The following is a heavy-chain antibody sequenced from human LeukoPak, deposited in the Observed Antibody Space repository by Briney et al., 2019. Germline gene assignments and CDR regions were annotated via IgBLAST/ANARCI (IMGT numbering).Heavy chain of an antibody. CDR1: GGSISSGAYY. J-gene: IGHJ4*02. Sequence: SETLSLTCTVSGGSISSGAYYWSWLRQPPGKGLEWIGYIYYSGSTNYNPSLKSRVTISVDTSKNQFSLKLSSVTAADTAVYYCARWDMVGATAGDWGQGTLVTVSS. D-gene: IGHD1-26*01. V-gene: IGHV4-61*08. CDR2: IYYSGST. CDR3: ARWDMVGATAGD.